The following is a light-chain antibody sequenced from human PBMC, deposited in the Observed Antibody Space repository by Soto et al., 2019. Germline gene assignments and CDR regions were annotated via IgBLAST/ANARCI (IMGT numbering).Light chain of an antibody. V-gene: IGLV4-69*01. Sequence: QSVLTQSPSVSASLGASVKLTCTLSSGHSTYAIAWHQQQPEKGPRFLMKIDSDGSHSKGDGFFDRFSGSSSGAERHLTISSLQSEDEADYYCQSLGTGIQVFGGGTQLTVL. CDR2: IDSDGSH. J-gene: IGLJ3*02. CDR1: SGHSTYA. CDR3: QSLGTGIQV.